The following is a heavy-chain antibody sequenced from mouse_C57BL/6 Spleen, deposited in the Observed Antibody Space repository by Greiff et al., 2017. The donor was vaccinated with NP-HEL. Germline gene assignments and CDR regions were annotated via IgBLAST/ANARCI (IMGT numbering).Heavy chain of an antibody. CDR1: GYTFTDYY. Sequence: DVQLQQSGPELVKPGASVKISCKASGYTFTDYYMNWVKQSHGKSLEWIGDINPNNGGTSYNQKFKGKATLTVDKSSSTAYMELRSLTSEDSAVYYCARSLPWFAYWGQGTLVTVSA. J-gene: IGHJ3*01. D-gene: IGHD6-1*01. CDR3: ARSLPWFAY. CDR2: INPNNGGT. V-gene: IGHV1-26*01.